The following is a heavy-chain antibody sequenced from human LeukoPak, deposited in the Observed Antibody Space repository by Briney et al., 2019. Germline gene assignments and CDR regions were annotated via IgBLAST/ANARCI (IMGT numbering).Heavy chain of an antibody. D-gene: IGHD1-7*01. J-gene: IGHJ5*02. CDR2: INIDERIT. CDR3: AKLQDARTNWFDP. V-gene: IGHV3-74*01. CDR1: GFSFSTQR. Sequence: GGSLRLSCAASGFSFSTQRMHWVRQAPGKGLVWVSYINIDERITGYADSVKGRFTISRDNAKNTLYLQMNSLRAEDTAVYYCAKLQDARTNWFDPWGQGTLVTVSS.